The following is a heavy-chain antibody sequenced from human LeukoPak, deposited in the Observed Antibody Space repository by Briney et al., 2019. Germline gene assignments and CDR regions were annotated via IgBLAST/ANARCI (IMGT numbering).Heavy chain of an antibody. CDR1: GFTFISYA. CDR2: ISGSGGST. CDR3: AKVGVLLWFGESLHFDY. Sequence: GGSLRLSCAASGFTFISYAMSWVRHAPGKGLEWVSAISGSGGSTYYADSVKGRFTISRDNSKNTLYLQMNSLRAEDTAVYYCAKVGVLLWFGESLHFDYWGQGTLVTVSS. J-gene: IGHJ4*02. V-gene: IGHV3-23*01. D-gene: IGHD3-10*01.